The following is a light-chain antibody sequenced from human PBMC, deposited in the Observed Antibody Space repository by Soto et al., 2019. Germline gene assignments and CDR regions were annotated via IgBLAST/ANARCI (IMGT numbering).Light chain of an antibody. V-gene: IGKV2-28*01. CDR3: LQAVTPPVT. CDR1: QSLLHSNGYNY. Sequence: DSVMTQSPLSLPVTPGEPASISCRSSQSLLHSNGYNYLGWYLQKPGQSPQLPLYLGSNRASGAPDRFSGSGSGTDFTLKTSRVEAEDVGVYYCLQAVTPPVTLGQGTKVYIK. J-gene: IGKJ1*01. CDR2: LGS.